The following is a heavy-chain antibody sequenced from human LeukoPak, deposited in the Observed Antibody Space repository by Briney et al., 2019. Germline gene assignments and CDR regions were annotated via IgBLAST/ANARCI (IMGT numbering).Heavy chain of an antibody. J-gene: IGHJ4*02. CDR2: IIPIFGTA. CDR3: ARGYCSSTSCYPITIHSH. D-gene: IGHD2-2*01. V-gene: IGHV1-69*01. Sequence: SVKVSCKASGGTFSSYAISWVRQAPGQGLEWMGGIIPIFGTANYAQRFQGRVTITADESTSTAYMELSSLRSEDTAVYYCARGYCSSTSCYPITIHSHWGQGTLVTVSS. CDR1: GGTFSSYA.